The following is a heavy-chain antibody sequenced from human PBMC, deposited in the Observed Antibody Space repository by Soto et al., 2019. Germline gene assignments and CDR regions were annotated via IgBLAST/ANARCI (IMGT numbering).Heavy chain of an antibody. Sequence: GGSLRLSCAASGFTFSSYAMSWVRQAPGKGLEWVSAISGSGGSTYYADSVEGRFTISRDNSKNTLYLQMNSLRAEDTAVYYCVKGGTMVRGVITHYYYYGMDVWGQGTTVTVSS. J-gene: IGHJ6*02. CDR1: GFTFSSYA. CDR3: VKGGTMVRGVITHYYYYGMDV. V-gene: IGHV3-23*01. D-gene: IGHD3-10*01. CDR2: ISGSGGST.